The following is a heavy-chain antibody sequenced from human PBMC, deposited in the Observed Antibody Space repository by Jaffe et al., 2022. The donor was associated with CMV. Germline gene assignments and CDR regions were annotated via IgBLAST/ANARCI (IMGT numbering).Heavy chain of an antibody. J-gene: IGHJ4*02. CDR1: GYTFSSYG. Sequence: QVQLVQSGAEVKKPGASLKVSCKVSGYTFSSYGISWLRQAPGQGLEWMGWISAFNGNTNFAQKFQGRVTMTTDKATSTAYMELRSLRSDDTAVYYCARDYSYSSPWNPTFDQWGQGTLVTVSS. D-gene: IGHD1-1*01. CDR2: ISAFNGNT. CDR3: ARDYSYSSPWNPTFDQ. V-gene: IGHV1-18*04.